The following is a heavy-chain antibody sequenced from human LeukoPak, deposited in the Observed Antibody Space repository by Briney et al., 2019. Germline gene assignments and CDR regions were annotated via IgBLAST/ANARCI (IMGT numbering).Heavy chain of an antibody. CDR3: AKDISRYYDTSGADF. V-gene: IGHV3-48*03. Sequence: GGSLRLSCAASGFTFSSYEMNWVRQAPGKGLEWVSYISSSGSTIYYADSVKGRFTISRDNSKNTLYLQMNSLRAEDTAAYYCAKDISRYYDTSGADFWGQGTLVTVSS. CDR2: ISSSGSTI. D-gene: IGHD3-22*01. J-gene: IGHJ4*02. CDR1: GFTFSSYE.